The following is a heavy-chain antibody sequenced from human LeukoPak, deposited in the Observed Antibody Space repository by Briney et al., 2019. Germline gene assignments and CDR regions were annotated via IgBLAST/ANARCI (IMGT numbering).Heavy chain of an antibody. CDR2: IRSKAYGGTI. J-gene: IGHJ4*02. V-gene: IGHV3-49*04. CDR3: TRVIGDSYGSDS. D-gene: IGHD5-18*01. CDR1: GFIVSGDL. Sequence: GGSLRLSCAASGFIVSGDLMSWVRQAPGKGLEWVGSIRSKAYGGTIEYAASVKGRFTISRDDSKSIANLQMNSLKTEDTAVYYCTRVIGDSYGSDSWGQGTLVTVSS.